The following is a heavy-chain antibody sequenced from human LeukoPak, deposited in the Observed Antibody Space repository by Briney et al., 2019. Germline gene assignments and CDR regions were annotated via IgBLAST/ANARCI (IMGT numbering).Heavy chain of an antibody. CDR1: EFTFSTYE. CDR2: IMGGGRVI. J-gene: IGHJ3*01. V-gene: IGHV3-48*03. Sequence: QPGGSLRLSCEASEFTFSTYEMNWVRQAPGKGLEWIAYIMGGGRVIYYKDSVKGRFIISRDNAKKSLFLQMNSLRVEDTAVYYCWGTDKTGPETVDVWGLGTMVTVSS. D-gene: IGHD3-16*01. CDR3: WGTDKTGPETVDV.